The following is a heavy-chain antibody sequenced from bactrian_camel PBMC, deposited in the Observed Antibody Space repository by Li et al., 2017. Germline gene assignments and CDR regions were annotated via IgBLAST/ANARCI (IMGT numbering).Heavy chain of an antibody. D-gene: IGHD2*01. J-gene: IGHJ6*01. Sequence: VQLVESGGGLVQPGGSQRLSCAASGFRFSAYYMAWFRQAPGKEREGVAAVCNGGPATYYAASVKGRFTASQDKDRNTLSLQMNSLKPEDTAMYYCAAGYPASTIMSVIQNLRTIRSRDFDFWGQGTQVTVS. CDR2: VCNGGPAT. CDR3: AAGYPASTIMSVIQNLRTIRSRDFDF. V-gene: IGHV3S6*01. CDR1: GFRFSAYY.